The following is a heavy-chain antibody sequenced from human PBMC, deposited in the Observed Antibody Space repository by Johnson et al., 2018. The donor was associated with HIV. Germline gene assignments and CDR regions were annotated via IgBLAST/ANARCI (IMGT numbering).Heavy chain of an antibody. V-gene: IGHV3-30*04. J-gene: IGHJ3*02. Sequence: QVQLVESGGGVVQPGRSLRPSCAASGFTFSSYAMHWVRQAPGKGLEWVAVISYDGSNKYYADSVKGRFTISRDNSKNTLYLQMNSLRAEDTAVYYCARDRAWGDNVVVAAYGAFDIWGQGTMVTVSS. CDR3: ARDRAWGDNVVVAAYGAFDI. D-gene: IGHD2-15*01. CDR2: ISYDGSNK. CDR1: GFTFSSYA.